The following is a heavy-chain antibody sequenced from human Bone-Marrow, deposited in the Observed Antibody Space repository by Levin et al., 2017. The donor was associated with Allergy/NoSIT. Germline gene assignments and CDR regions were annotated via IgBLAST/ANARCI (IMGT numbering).Heavy chain of an antibody. CDR2: NHDTGNI. CDR1: GVPVRGCC. J-gene: IGHJ4*02. CDR3: ARDNWGSLDY. Sequence: SSETLSLTCSVSGVPVRGCCWGWVRLPPGKGLEWIGYNHDTGNINYNPSLKSRVTISIDTSKNQFSLQLTSVTAADTAVYYCARDNWGSLDYWGQGTLVTVSS. D-gene: IGHD7-27*01. V-gene: IGHV4-59*02.